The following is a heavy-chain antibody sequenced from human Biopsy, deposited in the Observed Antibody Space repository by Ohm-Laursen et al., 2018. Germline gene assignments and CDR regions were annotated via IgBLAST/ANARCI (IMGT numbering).Heavy chain of an antibody. J-gene: IGHJ4*02. Sequence: GSSVKVSCKASGGTFTMFPISWVRQAPGQGLEWMGAIPPFYGTTNFAQKFQGRVTLTADGSTSTAYMELSSLRSEDTGVYYCASSDGRSGFDYWGQGTLVTVSS. CDR3: ASSDGRSGFDY. CDR2: IPPFYGTT. D-gene: IGHD3-10*01. CDR1: GGTFTMFP. V-gene: IGHV1-69*01.